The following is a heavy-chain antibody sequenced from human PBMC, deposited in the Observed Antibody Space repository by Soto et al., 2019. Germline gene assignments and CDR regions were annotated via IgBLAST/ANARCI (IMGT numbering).Heavy chain of an antibody. CDR2: IWYDGSKK. J-gene: IGHJ4*02. CDR3: ARLGTSGGDSIEH. CDR1: GFPFSKYG. Sequence: QVQLVESGGGVVQPGRSLRLSCAASGFPFSKYGMHWVRQVPGKGLEWVAIIWYDGSKKYYGDSVKGRFTISRDNSKDTLFLQMNSLRADDTAMYYCARLGTSGGDSIEHWGQGTLVTVSS. V-gene: IGHV3-33*01. D-gene: IGHD3-10*01.